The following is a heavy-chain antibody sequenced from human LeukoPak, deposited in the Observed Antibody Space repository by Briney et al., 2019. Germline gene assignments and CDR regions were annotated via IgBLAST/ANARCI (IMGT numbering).Heavy chain of an antibody. J-gene: IGHJ3*01. CDR2: ISNSGDTI. CDR3: ARAEWLWNAFDL. CDR1: GFTFSDSY. D-gene: IGHD3-3*01. Sequence: GGSLRLSCAASGFTFSDSYMSWIRQAPGKGLEWVSYISNSGDTIYYADSVKGRFTISRDSAKNSLYLQMSSLRAEDTAVYYCARAEWLWNAFDLWGQGTMVTVSS. V-gene: IGHV3-11*04.